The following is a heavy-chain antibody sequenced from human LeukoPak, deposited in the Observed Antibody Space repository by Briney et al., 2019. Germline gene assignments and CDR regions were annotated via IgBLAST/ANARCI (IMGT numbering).Heavy chain of an antibody. V-gene: IGHV3-48*01. CDR1: GFTFSSYT. Sequence: GGSLRLSCAASGFTFSSYTMNWVRQAPGKGLEWVSYITSSSSTIYYADSVKGRFTISRDNAKNSLYLQMNSLRAEDTAVYYCARGWFGEFYPYYFDYWGQGTLVTVSS. J-gene: IGHJ4*02. CDR2: ITSSSSTI. CDR3: ARGWFGEFYPYYFDY. D-gene: IGHD3-10*01.